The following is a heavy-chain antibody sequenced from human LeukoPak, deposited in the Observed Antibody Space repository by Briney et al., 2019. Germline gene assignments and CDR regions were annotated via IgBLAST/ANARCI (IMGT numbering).Heavy chain of an antibody. J-gene: IGHJ1*01. D-gene: IGHD6-13*01. CDR2: ISAYSANT. Sequence: ASVKVSCKASGHTFRNYGLNWVRRAPGQGLEWMGWISAYSANTKYAQKFQGRVTMTRNTSISTAYMELSSLRSEDTAVYYCARGGDGYSSSLAYFQHWGQGTLVTVSS. CDR3: ARGGDGYSSSLAYFQH. V-gene: IGHV1-8*02. CDR1: GHTFRNYG.